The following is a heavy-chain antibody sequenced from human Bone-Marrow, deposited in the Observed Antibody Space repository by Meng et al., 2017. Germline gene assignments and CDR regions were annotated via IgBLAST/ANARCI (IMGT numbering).Heavy chain of an antibody. Sequence: QGQLVEAGGDLVRPGGSLRLSCAASGFTFSDYYISWIRQAPGKGLEWVSYISLSGGSTYYADSVKGRFTISRDNAKNSLYLQMNSLRAEDTALYYCARAYRERSSIYYVDYWGQGTLVTVSS. V-gene: IGHV3-11*01. D-gene: IGHD6-13*01. CDR3: ARAYRERSSIYYVDY. CDR1: GFTFSDYY. CDR2: ISLSGGST. J-gene: IGHJ4*02.